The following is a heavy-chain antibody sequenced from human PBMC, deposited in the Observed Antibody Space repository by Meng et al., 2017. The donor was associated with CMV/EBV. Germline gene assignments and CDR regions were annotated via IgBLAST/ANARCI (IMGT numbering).Heavy chain of an antibody. CDR1: GFTVSSYS. D-gene: IGHD3-9*01. CDR3: ASDQGYDILTGYSLNDY. V-gene: IGHV3-21*01. J-gene: IGHJ4*02. CDR2: ISSSSSYI. Sequence: GEALKISCAAAGFTVSSYSMNWVRQAPGKGLEWVSSISSSSSYIYYADSVKGRFTISRDNAKNSLYLQMNSLRAEDTAVYYCASDQGYDILTGYSLNDYWGQGTLVTVSS.